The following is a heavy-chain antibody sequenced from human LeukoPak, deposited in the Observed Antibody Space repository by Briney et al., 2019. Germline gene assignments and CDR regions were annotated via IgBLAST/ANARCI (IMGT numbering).Heavy chain of an antibody. D-gene: IGHD3-10*01. CDR3: ARSKRGFDY. J-gene: IGHJ4*02. CDR1: GGFISGYY. V-gene: IGHV4-59*01. CDR2: IYYDGST. Sequence: PSETLSLTCTVSGGFISGYYWSWIRQSPGKGLEWIGYIYYDGSTNYNPSLKSRVTISVDTSKNQFSLKLSSVTAADTAVYYCARSKRGFDYWGQGTLVTVSS.